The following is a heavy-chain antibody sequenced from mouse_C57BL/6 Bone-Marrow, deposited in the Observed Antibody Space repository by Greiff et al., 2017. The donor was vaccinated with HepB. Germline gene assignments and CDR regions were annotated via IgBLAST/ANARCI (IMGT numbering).Heavy chain of an antibody. D-gene: IGHD2-3*01. CDR3: ARGGWLLPGFAY. CDR2: FYPGSGSI. J-gene: IGHJ3*01. V-gene: IGHV1-62-2*01. CDR1: GYTFTEYT. Sequence: QVQLQQSGAELVKPGASVKLSCKASGYTFTEYTIHWVKQRSGQGLEWIGWFYPGSGSIKYNEKFKDKATLTADKSSSTVYMELSSLTYEDSAVYYCARGGWLLPGFAYWGQGTLVTVSA.